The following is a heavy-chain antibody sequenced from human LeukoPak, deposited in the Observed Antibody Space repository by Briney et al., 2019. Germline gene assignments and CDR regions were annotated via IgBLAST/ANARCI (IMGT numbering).Heavy chain of an antibody. CDR2: INSDGSGT. Sequence: GGSLRLSCAASGFTFNIYWMHWVRQAPGKGLVWVSHINSDGSGTNYADSVKGRFTISRDNAKNTLYLQMNSLRAEDTAVYYCARDRRYQIDYWGQGILVTVSS. J-gene: IGHJ4*02. D-gene: IGHD2-15*01. CDR1: GFTFNIYW. CDR3: ARDRRYQIDY. V-gene: IGHV3-74*01.